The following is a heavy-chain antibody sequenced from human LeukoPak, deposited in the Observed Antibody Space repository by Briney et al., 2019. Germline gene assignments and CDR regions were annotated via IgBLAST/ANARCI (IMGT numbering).Heavy chain of an antibody. V-gene: IGHV3-11*01. J-gene: IGHJ6*03. CDR2: ISSRASPI. Sequence: GGSLRLSCAASGFTFSDYYMSWIHQAPGKGLEWVSYISSRASPIYYADSVKGRFTISRDNAKNSLYLQMNSLRAEDTAVYYCARGPRTTASDPYYYYYFMDVWGKGTTVTVTS. CDR3: ARGPRTTASDPYYYYYFMDV. D-gene: IGHD1-1*01. CDR1: GFTFSDYY.